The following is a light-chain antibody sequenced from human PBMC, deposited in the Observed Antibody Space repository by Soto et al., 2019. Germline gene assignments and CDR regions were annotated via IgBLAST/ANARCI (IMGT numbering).Light chain of an antibody. Sequence: QSVLTQPASVSGSPGQSITISCTGTSSDVGGYNYVSWYQQHPGKAPKLMIYDVSNRPSGVSNRFSGSKSGNTAPLTISGLQAEDESDYYCSSYTGSSTYVFGTGTKLTVL. CDR2: DVS. CDR3: SSYTGSSTYV. V-gene: IGLV2-14*01. J-gene: IGLJ1*01. CDR1: SSDVGGYNY.